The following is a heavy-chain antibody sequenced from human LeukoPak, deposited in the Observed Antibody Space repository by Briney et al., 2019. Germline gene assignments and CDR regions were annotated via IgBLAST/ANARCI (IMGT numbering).Heavy chain of an antibody. J-gene: IGHJ4*02. V-gene: IGHV3-30*03. CDR3: VREPGPGYFDY. D-gene: IGHD6-13*01. Sequence: GGSLRLSCAASGFTFNRYWMHWVRQAPGKGLEWVAVISQDGSDRHYADSVKGRFTISRDNSRITLYLEMNSLRAGDTAVYYCVREPGPGYFDYWGRGALVTVSS. CDR1: GFTFNRYW. CDR2: ISQDGSDR.